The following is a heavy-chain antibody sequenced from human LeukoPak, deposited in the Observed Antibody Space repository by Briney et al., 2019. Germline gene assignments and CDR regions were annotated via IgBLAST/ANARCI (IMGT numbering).Heavy chain of an antibody. CDR2: INGDGGST. J-gene: IGHJ4*02. Sequence: GGSLRLSCAASGFTFSSYWMHWVRQAPGKGLVWVSRINGDGGSTTYADSVKGRFTISRDNAKNTLYLQMNSLRAEDTAVYYCARDRATAMFDYWAQGTLVTVSS. V-gene: IGHV3-74*01. D-gene: IGHD5-18*01. CDR3: ARDRATAMFDY. CDR1: GFTFSSYW.